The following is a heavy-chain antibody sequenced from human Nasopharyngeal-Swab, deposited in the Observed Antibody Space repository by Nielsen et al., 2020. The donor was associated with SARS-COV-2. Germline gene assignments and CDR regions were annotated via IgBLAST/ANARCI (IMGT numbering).Heavy chain of an antibody. V-gene: IGHV3-23*01. D-gene: IGHD6-13*01. Sequence: GESLKISCAASGFTFSSYSMSWLRQAPGKGLEWVSTITGNGDTTYYADSVKGRFTISRDNSENTVYQQMNSLRAEDTALYHCARPLSRDSTWTTEANWFDPWGQGTLVTVSS. CDR2: ITGNGDTT. J-gene: IGHJ5*02. CDR3: ARPLSRDSTWTTEANWFDP. CDR1: GFTFSSYS.